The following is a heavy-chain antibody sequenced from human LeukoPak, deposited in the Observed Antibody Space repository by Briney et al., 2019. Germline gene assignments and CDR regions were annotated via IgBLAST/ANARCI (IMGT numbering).Heavy chain of an antibody. D-gene: IGHD3-10*01. CDR2: INPSGGST. CDR1: GYTFTSYY. Sequence: ASVKVSCKASGYTFTSYYMHWVRQAPGQGLEWMGIINPSGGSTSYAQKFQGRVTMTRDMSTSTVYMELSSLRSEDTAVYYCARHRSGMVRGVITKIFDYWGQGTLVTVSS. CDR3: ARHRSGMVRGVITKIFDY. J-gene: IGHJ4*02. V-gene: IGHV1-46*01.